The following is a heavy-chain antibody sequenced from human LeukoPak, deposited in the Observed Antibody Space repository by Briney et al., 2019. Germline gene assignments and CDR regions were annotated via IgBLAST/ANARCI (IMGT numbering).Heavy chain of an antibody. CDR1: GGTFSSYA. J-gene: IGHJ4*02. V-gene: IGHV1-69*13. D-gene: IGHD2-2*01. Sequence: GASVKVSCKASGGTFSSYAISWVRQAPGQGLEWMGGIIPIFGTANYARKFQGRVTITADESTSTAYMELSSLRSEDTAVYYCARWGEYCSSTSCHYYFDYWGQGTLVTVSS. CDR3: ARWGEYCSSTSCHYYFDY. CDR2: IIPIFGTA.